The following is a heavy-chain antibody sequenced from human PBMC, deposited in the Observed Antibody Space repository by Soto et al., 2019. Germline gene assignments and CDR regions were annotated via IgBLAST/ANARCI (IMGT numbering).Heavy chain of an antibody. CDR1: GGSISSSSYY. J-gene: IGHJ4*02. V-gene: IGHV4-39*01. D-gene: IGHD2-15*01. CDR2: IYYSGST. Sequence: SETLSLTCPVSGGSISSSSYYWGWIRQPPGKGLEWIGSIYYSGSTYYNPSLKSRVTISVDTSKNQFSLKLSSVTAADTAVYYCRLAATWVDFDYWGQGTLVTVSS. CDR3: RLAATWVDFDY.